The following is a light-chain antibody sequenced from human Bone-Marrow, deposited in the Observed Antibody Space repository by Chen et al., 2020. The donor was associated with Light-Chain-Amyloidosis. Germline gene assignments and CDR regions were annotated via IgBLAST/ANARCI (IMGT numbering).Light chain of an antibody. CDR1: QSVSSSY. CDR3: QQYGSSTLT. CDR2: GAS. J-gene: IGKJ4*01. V-gene: IGKV3-20*01. Sequence: EIVMTQSPASLSVSPGERATLSCRASQSVSSSYLAWYQQKPGQAPRLLIYGASSRATGIPDRFSGSGSGTDFTLTISRLEPEDFAVYYCQQYGSSTLTVGGGTKVEIK.